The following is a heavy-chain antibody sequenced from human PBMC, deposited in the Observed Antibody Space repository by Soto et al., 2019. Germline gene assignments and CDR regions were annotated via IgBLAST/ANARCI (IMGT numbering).Heavy chain of an antibody. J-gene: IGHJ2*01. CDR3: ARVGVVKYGLRSWYFDL. D-gene: IGHD4-17*01. Sequence: QVQLVQSGAEVKKPGSSVKVSCKASGGTFSSYAISWVRQAPGQGLEWMGGIIPIFGTANYAQKFQGRVTITADESTSTAYMELSSLRSEDTAVYYCARVGVVKYGLRSWYFDLWGRGTLVTVSS. CDR2: IIPIFGTA. CDR1: GGTFSSYA. V-gene: IGHV1-69*12.